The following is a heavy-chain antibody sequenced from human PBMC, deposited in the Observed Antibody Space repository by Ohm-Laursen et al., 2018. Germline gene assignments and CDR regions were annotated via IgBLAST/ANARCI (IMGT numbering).Heavy chain of an antibody. V-gene: IGHV3-48*03. CDR3: ARGLRRDFWSSARLGY. CDR2: ITSSGDAV. J-gene: IGHJ4*02. CDR1: GFTFSTYE. Sequence: SLRLSCSASGFTFSTYEMNWVRQAPGKGLEWVSYITSSGDAVFYTDSVKGRFTISRDNAKNSLYLQMNSLRSEDTAVYYCARGLRRDFWSSARLGYWGQGTLVTVSS. D-gene: IGHD3-3*01.